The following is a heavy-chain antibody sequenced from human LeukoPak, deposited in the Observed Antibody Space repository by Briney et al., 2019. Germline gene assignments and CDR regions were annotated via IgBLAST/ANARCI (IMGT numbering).Heavy chain of an antibody. D-gene: IGHD3-9*01. Sequence: ASVKVSCKASGYTFTVYYMHWVRQAPGQGLEWMGLINPNSGGTNYAQKFQGRVTITRDTSISTAYMELSRLRSDDTAVYSCARVPVLRYFDWPMEFDPWGQGTLVTVSS. CDR1: GYTFTVYY. V-gene: IGHV1-2*02. CDR3: ARVPVLRYFDWPMEFDP. CDR2: INPNSGGT. J-gene: IGHJ5*02.